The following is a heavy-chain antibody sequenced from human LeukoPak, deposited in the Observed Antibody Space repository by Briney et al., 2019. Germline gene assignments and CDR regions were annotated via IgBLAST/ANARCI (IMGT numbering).Heavy chain of an antibody. J-gene: IGHJ5*02. D-gene: IGHD3-10*01. CDR1: GGTFSSYA. CDR2: ISAYNGNT. CDR3: ARRGPYGWFDP. Sequence: ASVKVSCKASGGTFSSYAISWVRQAPGQGLEWMGWISAYNGNTNYAQKLQGRVTMTTDTSTSTAYMELRSLRSDDTAVYYCARRGPYGWFDPWGQGTLVTVSS. V-gene: IGHV1-18*01.